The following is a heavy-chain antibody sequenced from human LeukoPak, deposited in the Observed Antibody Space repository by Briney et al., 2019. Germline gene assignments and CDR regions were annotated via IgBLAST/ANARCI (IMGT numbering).Heavy chain of an antibody. CDR3: ARDLRTAVAGNWFDP. CDR2: FSAYNGNT. J-gene: IGHJ5*02. V-gene: IGHV1-18*01. D-gene: IGHD6-19*01. Sequence: ASVKVSFKASGYTFTSYDISWVRQAPGQGLEWMGWFSAYNGNTNYAQKFQGRVTMTTDTSTSTAYMELRSLRSDDTAVYYCARDLRTAVAGNWFDPWGQGTLVTVSS. CDR1: GYTFTSYD.